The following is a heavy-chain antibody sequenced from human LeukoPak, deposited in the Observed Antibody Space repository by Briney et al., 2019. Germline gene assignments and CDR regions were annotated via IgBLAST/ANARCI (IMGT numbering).Heavy chain of an antibody. D-gene: IGHD2-2*02. CDR2: ISYDGSNK. CDR1: GFTFSSYG. CDR3: ARGHQLLYSALKGNNYFDN. Sequence: GGSLRLSCAASGFTFSSYGMHWVRQAPGKGLEWVAVISYDGSNKYYADSVKGRFTISRDNSKNTPYLQMNSLRAEDTAVYYCARGHQLLYSALKGNNYFDNWGQGTLVTVSS. V-gene: IGHV3-30*03. J-gene: IGHJ4*02.